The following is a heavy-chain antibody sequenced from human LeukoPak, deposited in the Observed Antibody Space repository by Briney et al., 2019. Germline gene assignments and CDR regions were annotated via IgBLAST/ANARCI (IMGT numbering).Heavy chain of an antibody. D-gene: IGHD5-24*01. CDR3: ARIRDGYNDAYGI. J-gene: IGHJ3*02. CDR1: GCTFTNYY. Sequence: GASVKVSCKASGCTFTNYYIHWVRQAPGQGLEWMGLINPGGGNTNYAQNFQGRVTMTRDTSASTVYMELSSLRSEDTAIYYCARIRDGYNDAYGIWGQGTVVTVPS. V-gene: IGHV1-46*01. CDR2: INPGGGNT.